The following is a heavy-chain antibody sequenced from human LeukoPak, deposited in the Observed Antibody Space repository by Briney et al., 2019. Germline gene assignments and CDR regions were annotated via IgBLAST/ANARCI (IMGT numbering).Heavy chain of an antibody. V-gene: IGHV4-59*10. CDR3: AKYVSGHYFDY. J-gene: IGHJ4*02. CDR2: IYSTGST. Sequence: SETLSLTCTVSGGSISNFYWSWIRRPAGKGLEWIGRIYSTGSTNYNPSLRSRVTMSVDTSKNQFSLNLYSVTAADTAVYYCAKYVSGHYFDYWGQGTLVTVSS. CDR1: GGSISNFY. D-gene: IGHD3-10*01.